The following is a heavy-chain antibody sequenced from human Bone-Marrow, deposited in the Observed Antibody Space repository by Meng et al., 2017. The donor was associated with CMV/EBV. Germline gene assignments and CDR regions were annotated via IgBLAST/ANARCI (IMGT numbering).Heavy chain of an antibody. V-gene: IGHV3-21*04. J-gene: IGHJ5*02. CDR3: AKDRAAAAGWFDP. CDR1: GFTFSSYA. Sequence: GGSLRLSCAASGFTFSSYAMHWVRQAPGKGLEWISSISTSSIYIHYADSVKGRFTISRDNSKNTLYLQMNSLRAEDTAVYYCAKDRAAAAGWFDPWGQGTLVTVSS. D-gene: IGHD6-13*01. CDR2: ISTSSIYI.